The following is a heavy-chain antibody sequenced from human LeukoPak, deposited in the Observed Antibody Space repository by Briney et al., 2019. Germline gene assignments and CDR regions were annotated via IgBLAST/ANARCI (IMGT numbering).Heavy chain of an antibody. V-gene: IGHV4-59*08. D-gene: IGHD3-10*01. CDR3: ARSLETMVRGVFDP. CDR1: GGSISSYY. CDR2: IYYSGST. J-gene: IGHJ5*02. Sequence: SETLSLTCTVSGGSISSYYWSWIRQPPGKGLEWIGYIYYSGSTNYNPSLNSRVTISVDTSKNQFSLKLSSVTAADTAVYYCARSLETMVRGVFDPWGQGTLVTVSS.